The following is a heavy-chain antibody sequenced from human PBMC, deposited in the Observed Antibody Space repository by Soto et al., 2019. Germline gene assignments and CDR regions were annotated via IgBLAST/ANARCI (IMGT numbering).Heavy chain of an antibody. D-gene: IGHD3-3*01. J-gene: IGHJ6*02. CDR1: GFTFSSYS. V-gene: IGHV3-21*01. CDR3: ASNIETVTIFGVVNQYYYYYGMDV. Sequence: GGSLRLSCAASGFTFSSYSMNWVRQAPGKGLEWVSSISSSSSYIYYADSVKGRFTISRDNAKNSLYLQMNSLRAEDTDVYYCASNIETVTIFGVVNQYYYYYGMDVWGQGTTVTVSS. CDR2: ISSSSSYI.